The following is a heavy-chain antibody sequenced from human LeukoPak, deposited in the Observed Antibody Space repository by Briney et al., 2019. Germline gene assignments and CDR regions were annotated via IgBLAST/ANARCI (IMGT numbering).Heavy chain of an antibody. Sequence: GGSLRLSCAASGFSFSSYGIHWVRQAPGKGLEWVANIKNDGAVKNYVDSVKGRFTISRDNAKNSLYLQMNSLRAEDTAVYYCAKDSYSKGDFWGQGVLVTVSS. CDR3: AKDSYSKGDF. CDR2: IKNDGAVK. J-gene: IGHJ4*02. V-gene: IGHV3-7*01. CDR1: GFSFSSYG. D-gene: IGHD6-13*01.